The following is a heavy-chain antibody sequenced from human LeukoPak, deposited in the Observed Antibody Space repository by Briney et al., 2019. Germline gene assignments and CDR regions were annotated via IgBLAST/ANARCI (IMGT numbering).Heavy chain of an antibody. CDR1: GGSISSYY. CDR3: ARGLVYYDSSGYPENWFDP. J-gene: IGHJ5*02. D-gene: IGHD3-22*01. CDR2: IYTSGST. V-gene: IGHV4-4*07. Sequence: SETLSLTCTVSGGSISSYYWSWIRQPAGKGLEWIGRIYTSGSTNCNPSLKSRVTMSVDTSKNQFSLKLSSVTAADTAVYYCARGLVYYDSSGYPENWFDPWGQGTLVTVSS.